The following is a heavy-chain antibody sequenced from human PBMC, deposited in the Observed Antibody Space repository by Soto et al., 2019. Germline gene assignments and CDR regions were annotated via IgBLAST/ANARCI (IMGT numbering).Heavy chain of an antibody. CDR1: GYTFTSYG. Sequence: ASVKVSCKASGYTFTSYGISWVRQAPGQGLEWMGWISAYNGNTNYAQKLQGRVTMTTDTSTSTAYMELRSLRSDDTAVYYCARDPGGPFWSGSPSIFNYYYYYGMDVWGQGTTVTVSS. CDR3: ARDPGGPFWSGSPSIFNYYYYYGMDV. V-gene: IGHV1-18*01. CDR2: ISAYNGNT. D-gene: IGHD3-3*01. J-gene: IGHJ6*02.